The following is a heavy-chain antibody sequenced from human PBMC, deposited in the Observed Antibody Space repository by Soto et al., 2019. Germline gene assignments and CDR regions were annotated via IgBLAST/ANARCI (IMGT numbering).Heavy chain of an antibody. CDR3: VAGQYSFDY. CDR1: GFSFSSYA. J-gene: IGHJ4*02. D-gene: IGHD6-19*01. V-gene: IGHV3-30*03. CDR2: ISYDGSNK. Sequence: QVQLVESGGGVVQPGRSLRLSCAASGFSFSSYAMQWVRQAPGKGLEWVAVISYDGSNKYYEDSVKDRFTISRDNSKKSPEMQTNSHRAEDTTVYYFVAGQYSFDYCGQGTLVTVSS.